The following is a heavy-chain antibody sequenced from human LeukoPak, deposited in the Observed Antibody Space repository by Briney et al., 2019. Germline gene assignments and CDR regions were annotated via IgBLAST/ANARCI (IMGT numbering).Heavy chain of an antibody. CDR2: IYYSGST. J-gene: IGHJ4*02. V-gene: IGHV4-59*08. CDR1: GGSISSYY. CDR3: ARQSPVGSGYSHFDY. D-gene: IGHD3-22*01. Sequence: SETLSLTCTVSGGSISSYYWSWIRQPPGKGLERIGYIYYSGSTNYNPSLKSRVTISVDTSKNQFSLKLSSVTAADTAVYYCARQSPVGSGYSHFDYWGQGTLVTVSS.